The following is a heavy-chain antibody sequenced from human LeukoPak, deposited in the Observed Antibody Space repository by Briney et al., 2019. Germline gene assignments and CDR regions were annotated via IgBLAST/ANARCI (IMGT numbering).Heavy chain of an antibody. CDR2: INPNSGGT. CDR1: GYTFTSYY. D-gene: IGHD3-10*01. V-gene: IGHV1-2*02. J-gene: IGHJ6*04. CDR3: ARGTYGSGSYLMDV. Sequence: ASVKVSCKASGYTFTSYYMHWVRQAPGQGLEWMGWINPNSGGTNYAQKFQGRVTMTRDTSISTAYMELSRLRSDDTAVYYCARGTYGSGSYLMDVWGKGTTVTVSS.